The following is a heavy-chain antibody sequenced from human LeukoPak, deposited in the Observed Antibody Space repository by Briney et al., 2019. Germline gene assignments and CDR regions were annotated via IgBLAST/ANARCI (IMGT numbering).Heavy chain of an antibody. CDR2: IYYSGTS. Sequence: SETLSLTCTVSSGSISNGGYYWVWIRQPLGKGLEWIGSIYYSGTSYYNPSLTSRVTISVDTSNNQFSLKLTSVTAADTAVYYCARAVMVAVAGGRFDYWGQGTLVTVSS. CDR3: ARAVMVAVAGGRFDY. J-gene: IGHJ4*02. V-gene: IGHV4-39*07. D-gene: IGHD6-19*01. CDR1: SGSISNGGYY.